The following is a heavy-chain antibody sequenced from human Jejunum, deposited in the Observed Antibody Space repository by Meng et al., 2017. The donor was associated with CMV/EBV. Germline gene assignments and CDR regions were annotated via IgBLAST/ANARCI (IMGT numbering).Heavy chain of an antibody. CDR3: ARGFSNGYQPFDY. CDR2: IIPIFRTP. Sequence: QVQLVQYGADVNKPGSSVKVSCTSSGGSVNNYAINWVRQAPGQGLEWMGGIIPIFRTPQYAQKFQGRLTITADGPTGTTFMELSSLTSDDTAIYYCARGFSNGYQPFDYWGQGTLVTVSS. CDR1: GGSVNNYA. D-gene: IGHD2-2*01. J-gene: IGHJ4*02. V-gene: IGHV1-69*12.